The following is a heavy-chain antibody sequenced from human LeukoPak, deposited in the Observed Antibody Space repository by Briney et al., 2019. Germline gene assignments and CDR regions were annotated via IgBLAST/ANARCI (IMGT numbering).Heavy chain of an antibody. V-gene: IGHV3-23*01. D-gene: IGHD2-2*01. CDR1: GFTFSSYA. Sequence: GGSLRLSCAASGFTFSSYAMSWVRQAPGKGLEWVSASSGSGGSTYYADSVKGRFTISRDNSKNTLYLQMNSLRAEDTAVYYCANAKYQLLNVFDYWGQGTLVTVSS. CDR3: ANAKYQLLNVFDY. CDR2: SSGSGGST. J-gene: IGHJ4*02.